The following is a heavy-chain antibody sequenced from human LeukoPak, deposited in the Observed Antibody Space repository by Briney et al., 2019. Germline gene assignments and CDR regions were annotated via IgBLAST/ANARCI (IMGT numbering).Heavy chain of an antibody. V-gene: IGHV3-7*01. CDR3: ARTFQRITMIVVLTYFDY. CDR2: IKQDGSEK. J-gene: IGHJ4*02. D-gene: IGHD3-22*01. CDR1: GFTFSSYW. Sequence: GGSLRLSCAASGFTFSSYWMSWVRQAPGKGLEWVANIKQDGSEKYYVDSVKGRFTISRDNAKNSLYLQMNSLRAEDTAVYYCARTFQRITMIVVLTYFDYWGQGTLVTVSS.